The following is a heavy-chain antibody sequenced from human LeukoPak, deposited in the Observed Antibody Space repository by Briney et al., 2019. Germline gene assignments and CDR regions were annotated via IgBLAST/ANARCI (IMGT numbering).Heavy chain of an antibody. J-gene: IGHJ5*02. V-gene: IGHV3-30*01. D-gene: IGHD6-19*01. CDR3: ARVKARYSSGWIPWFDP. CDR1: GFTFSSYA. CDR2: ISYDGSNK. Sequence: GRSLRLSCAASGFTFSSYAMHWVRQAPGKGLEWVAVISYDGSNKYYADSVKGRFTISRDNSKNTLYLQMNSLRAEDTAVYYCARVKARYSSGWIPWFDPWGQGTLVTVSS.